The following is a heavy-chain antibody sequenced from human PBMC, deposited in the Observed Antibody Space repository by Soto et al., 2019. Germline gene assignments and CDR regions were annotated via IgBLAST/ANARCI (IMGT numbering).Heavy chain of an antibody. CDR2: ISGSGGST. CDR1: GFTFSSYA. D-gene: IGHD6-13*01. J-gene: IGHJ5*02. CDR3: AKVIAAAGTGYWFDP. V-gene: IGHV3-23*01. Sequence: EVQLLESGGGLVQPGGSLRLSCAASGFTFSSYAMSWVRQAPGKGLEWVSAISGSGGSTYYADSVKGRFTISRDNSKNTLYLQINSLRAEDTAGYYCAKVIAAAGTGYWFDPCGQGTLVTVAS.